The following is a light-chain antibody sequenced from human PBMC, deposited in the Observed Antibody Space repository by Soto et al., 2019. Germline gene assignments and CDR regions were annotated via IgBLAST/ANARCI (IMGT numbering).Light chain of an antibody. Sequence: QPVLTQPPSASGTPGQRVTISCSGSSSNIGSNYVYWYQQLPGTAPKLLIYRNNQRPSGVPDRFSGSKSGTSASLAISGLRSEDEADYYCAAWDDSLSGHVVFGGGTKLT. CDR1: SSNIGSNY. CDR2: RNN. V-gene: IGLV1-47*01. J-gene: IGLJ2*01. CDR3: AAWDDSLSGHVV.